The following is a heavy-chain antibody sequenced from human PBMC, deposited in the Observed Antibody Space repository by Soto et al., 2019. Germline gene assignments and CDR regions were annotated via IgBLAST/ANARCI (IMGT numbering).Heavy chain of an antibody. V-gene: IGHV3-72*01. J-gene: IGHJ4*02. CDR1: GFAFSDHY. D-gene: IGHD3-16*01. CDR3: ARAYEGDYFDY. CDR2: IRNKANSYTT. Sequence: GGSLRLSCAASGFAFSDHYMDWVRQAPGKGLEWVARIRNKANSYTTEYVASVKGRFTVSRDDSKNSLYLQMNSLRAEDTAVYYCARAYEGDYFDYWGQGTLVTVSS.